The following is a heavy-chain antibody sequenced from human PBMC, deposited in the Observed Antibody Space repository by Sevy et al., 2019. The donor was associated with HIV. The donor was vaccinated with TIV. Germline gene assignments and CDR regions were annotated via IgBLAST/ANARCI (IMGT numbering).Heavy chain of an antibody. V-gene: IGHV4-38-2*01. D-gene: IGHD1-26*01. Sequence: SETLSLTCAVSGYSISSGYYWGWIRQPPGKGLEWIGSIYHSGSTYYNPSLKSRVTISVDTSKNQFSLKLSSVTAADTDVYYCARSYSGSYRGDDAFDIWGQGTMVTVSS. CDR3: ARSYSGSYRGDDAFDI. CDR2: IYHSGST. J-gene: IGHJ3*02. CDR1: GYSISSGYY.